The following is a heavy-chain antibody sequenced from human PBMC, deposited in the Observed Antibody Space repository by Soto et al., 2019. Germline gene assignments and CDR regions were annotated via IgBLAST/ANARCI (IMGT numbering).Heavy chain of an antibody. CDR3: TSYQYSSGWYGFGWYFDY. J-gene: IGHJ4*02. Sequence: GGSLRLSCTASGFTFGDCAMSWVRQAPGKGLEWVGFIRSKAYGGTTEYAASVKGRFTISRDDSKSIAYLQMNSLKTEDTAVYYCTSYQYSSGWYGFGWYFDYWGQGTLVTVSS. D-gene: IGHD6-19*01. CDR1: GFTFGDCA. CDR2: IRSKAYGGTT. V-gene: IGHV3-49*04.